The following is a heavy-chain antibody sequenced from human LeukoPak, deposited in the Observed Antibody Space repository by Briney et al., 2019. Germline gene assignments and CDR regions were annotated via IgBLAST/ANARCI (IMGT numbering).Heavy chain of an antibody. CDR3: ARGHNSGYSLWACAFDI. Sequence: RASVKVSCKASGGTFSGYAISWVRQAPGQGLEWMGGIIPIFGTANYAQKFQGRVTITADESTSTAYMELSSLRSEDTAVYYCARGHNSGYSLWACAFDIWGQGTMVTVSS. D-gene: IGHD5-12*01. V-gene: IGHV1-69*13. J-gene: IGHJ3*02. CDR1: GGTFSGYA. CDR2: IIPIFGTA.